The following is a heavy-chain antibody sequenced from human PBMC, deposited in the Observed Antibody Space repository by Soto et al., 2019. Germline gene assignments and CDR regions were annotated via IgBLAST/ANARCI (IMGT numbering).Heavy chain of an antibody. CDR3: ATVGDFAGAY. D-gene: IGHD6-13*01. CDR2: IHSGGST. V-gene: IGHV4-61*01. CDR1: GGSISSGNFY. J-gene: IGHJ4*02. Sequence: QVQLQESGPGLVKPSETLSLTCSVSGGSISSGNFYWRWIRQPPGKGLEWIAYIHSGGSTDYNPSLKTRVFISRDTSKNQFSLTVRSVTAADTAMYYCATVGDFAGAYWGQGHLVTVSS.